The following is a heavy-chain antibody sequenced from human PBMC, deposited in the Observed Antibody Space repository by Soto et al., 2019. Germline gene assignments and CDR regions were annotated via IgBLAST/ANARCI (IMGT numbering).Heavy chain of an antibody. CDR2: TYYRSKWFH. CDR3: GRLIGNSWLDS. J-gene: IGHJ5*01. CDR1: GDSVSTNSAT. Sequence: SRTLSLTCDISGDSVSTNSATWNWIRQSPSRCLEWLGRTYYRSKWFHDYAVSVKSQITTSPDMYNNRTARQLNSLPPDDMAIYYCGRLIGNSWLDSWGKGTLVTVS. V-gene: IGHV6-1*01. D-gene: IGHD2-8*01.